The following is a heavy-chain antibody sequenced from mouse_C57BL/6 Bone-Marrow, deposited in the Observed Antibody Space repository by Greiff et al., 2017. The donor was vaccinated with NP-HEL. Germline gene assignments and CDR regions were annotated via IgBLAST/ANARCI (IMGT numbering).Heavy chain of an antibody. CDR3: ARWDYGSRRGYFDY. V-gene: IGHV3-8*01. D-gene: IGHD1-1*01. CDR2: ISYSGST. J-gene: IGHJ2*01. CDR1: GYSITSDH. Sequence: EVKLMESGPGLAKPSQTLSLTCSVTGYSITSDHWNWIRKFPGNKLEYMGYISYSGSTYYNPSLKSRISITRDTSKNQYYLQLNSVTTEDTATYYCARWDYGSRRGYFDYWGQGTTLTVSS.